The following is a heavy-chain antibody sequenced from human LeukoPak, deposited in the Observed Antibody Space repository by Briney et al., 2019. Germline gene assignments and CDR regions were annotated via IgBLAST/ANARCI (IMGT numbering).Heavy chain of an antibody. J-gene: IGHJ3*02. CDR2: ISAYNGNT. CDR3: ARERGTQWLARNAAFDI. D-gene: IGHD6-19*01. Sequence: GASVKVSCKASGYTFTRFGISWVRQAPGQGLEWMGWISAYNGNTNYAQKLQGRVTMTKDTSTSTAYMELRSLRSDDTAVYYCARERGTQWLARNAAFDIWGQGTLVTVSS. V-gene: IGHV1-18*01. CDR1: GYTFTRFG.